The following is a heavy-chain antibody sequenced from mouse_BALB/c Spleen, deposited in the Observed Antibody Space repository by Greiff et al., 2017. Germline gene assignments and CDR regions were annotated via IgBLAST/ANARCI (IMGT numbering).Heavy chain of an antibody. CDR3: ARGGGYYVDY. D-gene: IGHD2-3*01. CDR2: INPGSGGT. CDR1: GYAFTNYL. J-gene: IGHJ4*01. V-gene: IGHV1-54*01. Sequence: QVQLQQSGAELVRPGTSVKVSCKASGYAFTNYLIEWVKQRPGQGLEWIGVINPGSGGTNYNEKFKGKATLTADKSSSTAYMQLSSLTSDDSAVYFCARGGGYYVDYWGQGTSVTVSS.